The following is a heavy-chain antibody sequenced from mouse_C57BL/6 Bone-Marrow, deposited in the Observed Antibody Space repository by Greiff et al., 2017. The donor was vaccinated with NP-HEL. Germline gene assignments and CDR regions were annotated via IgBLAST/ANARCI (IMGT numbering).Heavy chain of an antibody. CDR1: GFTFSDYY. CDR3: ARQGQWGFAY. Sequence: EVQRVESGGGLVQPGGSLKLSCAASGFTFSDYYMYWVRQTPEKRLEWVAYISNGGGSTYYPDTVKGRFTISRDNAKNTLYLQMSRLKSEDTAMYYCARQGQWGFAYWGQGTLVTVSA. V-gene: IGHV5-12*01. D-gene: IGHD3-3*01. CDR2: ISNGGGST. J-gene: IGHJ3*01.